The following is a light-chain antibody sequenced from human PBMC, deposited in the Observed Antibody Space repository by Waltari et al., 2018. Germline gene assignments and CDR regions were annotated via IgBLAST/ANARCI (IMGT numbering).Light chain of an antibody. Sequence: EIVLTQSPATLSLSPGDTATLSCRASQSIGTYLAWYQQRPGQTPRPLISEASNRATGIPARFSGSGFGTDFTLTITNLEPEDFAVYYCQERTNWPPGYTFGQGTKLEI. J-gene: IGKJ2*01. CDR1: QSIGTY. CDR3: QERTNWPPGYT. CDR2: EAS. V-gene: IGKV3-11*01.